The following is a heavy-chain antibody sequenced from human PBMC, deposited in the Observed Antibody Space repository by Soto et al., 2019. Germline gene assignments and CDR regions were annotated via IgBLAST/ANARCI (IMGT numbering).Heavy chain of an antibody. CDR2: ISYSGTT. CDR3: ARGRGYSYGLDP. J-gene: IGHJ5*02. CDR1: GDSISSNNNY. Sequence: SETLSLTCTVSGDSISSNNNYWCWIRQPPGEGLEWIGFISYSGTTSYSPSLKSRVAISLDTSKNQFSLSLSSVTAADTAVYYCARGRGYSYGLDPWGQGTLVTVSS. D-gene: IGHD5-18*01. V-gene: IGHV4-30-4*01.